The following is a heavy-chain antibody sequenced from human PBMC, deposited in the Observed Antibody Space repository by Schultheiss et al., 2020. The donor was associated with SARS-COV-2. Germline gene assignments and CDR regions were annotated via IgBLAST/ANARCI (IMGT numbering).Heavy chain of an antibody. V-gene: IGHV1-69*06. Sequence: SVKVSCKASGGTFSSSAITWVRQAPGQGLEWMGGFIPTFGTANYAQKFQGRVTISADKSTSTAYMELSSLRSEDTAVYFCARDKGGGNVGDYWGQGTLVTVSS. D-gene: IGHD4-23*01. CDR3: ARDKGGGNVGDY. J-gene: IGHJ4*02. CDR1: GGTFSSSA. CDR2: FIPTFGTA.